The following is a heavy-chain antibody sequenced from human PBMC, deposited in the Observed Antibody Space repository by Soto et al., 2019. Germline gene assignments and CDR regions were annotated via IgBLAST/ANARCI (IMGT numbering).Heavy chain of an antibody. CDR2: IYDSGST. CDR3: ARHSAAAGGFDP. J-gene: IGHJ5*02. Sequence: QVQLQESGPGLVKPSETLSLTCTVSGGSITNYYWSWIRQPPGKGLERIAYIYDSGSTNYNPSLKSRVTISVDTSKNQFSLKVSSVTAADTAIYYCARHSAAAGGFDPWGQGTLVTVSS. V-gene: IGHV4-59*08. D-gene: IGHD6-13*01. CDR1: GGSITNYY.